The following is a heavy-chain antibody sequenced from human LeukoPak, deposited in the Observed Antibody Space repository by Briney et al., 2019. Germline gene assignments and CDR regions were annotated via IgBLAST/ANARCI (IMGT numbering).Heavy chain of an antibody. Sequence: SETLSLTCTVSGGSISSYYWSWIRQPPGKGLEWIGYIYYSGSTNYNPSLKSLVTISVHTSKNQFSLKLSSVTAADTAVYYCARETSQKGAHYMDVWGKGTTVTISS. D-gene: IGHD3-16*01. CDR1: GGSISSYY. J-gene: IGHJ6*03. CDR3: ARETSQKGAHYMDV. V-gene: IGHV4-59*01. CDR2: IYYSGST.